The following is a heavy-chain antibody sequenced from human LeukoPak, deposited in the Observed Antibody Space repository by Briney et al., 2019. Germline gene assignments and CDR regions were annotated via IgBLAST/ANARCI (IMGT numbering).Heavy chain of an antibody. CDR3: ARRYCSSANCYTAPDY. CDR1: GYTFTGYH. D-gene: IGHD2-2*02. V-gene: IGHV1-2*02. Sequence: ASVKVSCKASGYTFTGYHMHWVRQAPGQGLEWMGWINPNSGGTKYAQKFQGRVTMTRDTSISTAYMELSRLRSDDTAVYYCARRYCSSANCYTAPDYWGQGTLVTVSS. CDR2: INPNSGGT. J-gene: IGHJ4*02.